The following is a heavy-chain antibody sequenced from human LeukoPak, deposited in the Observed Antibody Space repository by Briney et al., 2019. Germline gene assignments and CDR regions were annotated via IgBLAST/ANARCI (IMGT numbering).Heavy chain of an antibody. CDR2: IYSGGST. CDR3: GRTTAGSGNWFDP. V-gene: IGHV3-53*01. Sequence: GGSLRLSCAASGFTVSSNYISWVRQAPGKGLEWVSIIYSGGSTYYADSVKGRFTISRDNSKNTGYLQMNSLRAEDTAVYYCGRTTAGSGNWFDPWGQGTLVTVSP. CDR1: GFTVSSNY. D-gene: IGHD6-13*01. J-gene: IGHJ5*02.